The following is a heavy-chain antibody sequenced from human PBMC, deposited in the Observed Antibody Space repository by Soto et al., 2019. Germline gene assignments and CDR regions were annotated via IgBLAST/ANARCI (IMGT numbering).Heavy chain of an antibody. D-gene: IGHD5-18*01. CDR3: ARDQPGYSYGKGLGY. J-gene: IGHJ4*02. Sequence: GGSLRLSCAASGFTFSSYSMNWVRQAPGKGLEWVSSISSSSSYIYYADSVKGRFTISRDNAKNSLYLQMDSLRAEDTAVYYCARDQPGYSYGKGLGYWGQGTLVTVSS. CDR1: GFTFSSYS. CDR2: ISSSSSYI. V-gene: IGHV3-21*01.